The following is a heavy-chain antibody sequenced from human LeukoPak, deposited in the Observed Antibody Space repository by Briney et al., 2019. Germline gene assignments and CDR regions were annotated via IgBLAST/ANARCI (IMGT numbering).Heavy chain of an antibody. CDR3: ARNELRSYGLVHY. V-gene: IGHV4-4*07. J-gene: IGHJ4*02. CDR1: GGSISSYY. Sequence: PSETLSLTCTVSGGSISSYYWSWIRQSAGKGPEWIGRISTSGNTDYNPSLRSRVTMSMDTSRNQFSLTLTSMTAADTAVYYCARNELRSYGLVHYWGQGTLVTVSS. D-gene: IGHD1-26*01. CDR2: ISTSGNT.